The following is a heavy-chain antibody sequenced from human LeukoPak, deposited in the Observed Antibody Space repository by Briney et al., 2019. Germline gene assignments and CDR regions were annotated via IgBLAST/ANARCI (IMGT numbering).Heavy chain of an antibody. V-gene: IGHV1-18*04. CDR2: ISAYNGST. J-gene: IGHJ6*04. CDR1: GYTFTSYG. Sequence: GASVKVSCKASGYTFTSYGLSWVRQAPGQGLEWMGWISAYNGSTNYAQKLQGRVTMTTDTSTSTAYMELRSLRSDDTAVYYCARRSMVRGLGYYGMDVWGKGTTVTVSS. D-gene: IGHD3-10*01. CDR3: ARRSMVRGLGYYGMDV.